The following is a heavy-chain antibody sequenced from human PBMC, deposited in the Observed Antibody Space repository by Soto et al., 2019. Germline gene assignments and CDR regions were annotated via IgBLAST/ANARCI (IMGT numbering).Heavy chain of an antibody. CDR1: GFTFSSSA. CDR3: GADVWGYIYVLARH. D-gene: IGHD3-16*01. CDR2: IDVGSTNA. Sequence: SVKVSCKTSGFTFSSSAVHWVRQARGHRLQWKGWIDVGSTNANYEQMLQERDTISRDMSTSTAYIEMSSLRPEYTTVYYCGADVWGYIYVLARHWGPGTLVTVSS. J-gene: IGHJ4*01. V-gene: IGHV1-58*01.